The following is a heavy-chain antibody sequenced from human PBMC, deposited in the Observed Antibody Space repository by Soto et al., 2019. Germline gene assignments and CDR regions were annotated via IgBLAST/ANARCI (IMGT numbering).Heavy chain of an antibody. CDR2: IIPVFGRP. CDR1: GGTFSSFG. J-gene: IGHJ1*01. CDR3: AREASGYDF. Sequence: SVKVSCKASGGTFSSFGISWVRQAPGQGLEWMGGIIPVFGRPNYAQRFRGRLTITADESTNTSYMELIDLTSEDTAVYYCAREASGYDFWGKGNQVTVS. D-gene: IGHD5-12*01. V-gene: IGHV1-69*13.